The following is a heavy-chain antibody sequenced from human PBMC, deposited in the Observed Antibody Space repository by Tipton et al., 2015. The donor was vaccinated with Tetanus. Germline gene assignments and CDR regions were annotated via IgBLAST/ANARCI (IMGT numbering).Heavy chain of an antibody. CDR2: INRDGSEK. CDR3: AKDLGDVFQGAFDV. J-gene: IGHJ3*01. V-gene: IGHV3-7*03. D-gene: IGHD3-16*01. Sequence: SLRLFCADTGFRFSSDWMGWVRQAAGKGLEWVAHINRDGSEKACADAVQGRFSISRDSAKNSLSLQMNSLRAEDTAIYYCAKDLGDVFQGAFDVWGPGTTVTVSS. CDR1: GFRFSSDW.